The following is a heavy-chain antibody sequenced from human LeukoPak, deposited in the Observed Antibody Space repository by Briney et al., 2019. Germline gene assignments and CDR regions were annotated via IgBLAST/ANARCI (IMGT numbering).Heavy chain of an antibody. V-gene: IGHV1-46*01. CDR2: INPSGGST. Sequence: ASVTVSCKASGYIFTSYYMHWVRQAPGQGLEWMGIINPSGGSTSYAQKFQGRVTMTRDTSTSTVYMELSSLRSEDTAVYYCASAYCSGGSCSDAFDIWGQGTMVTVSS. D-gene: IGHD2-15*01. CDR3: ASAYCSGGSCSDAFDI. J-gene: IGHJ3*02. CDR1: GYIFTSYY.